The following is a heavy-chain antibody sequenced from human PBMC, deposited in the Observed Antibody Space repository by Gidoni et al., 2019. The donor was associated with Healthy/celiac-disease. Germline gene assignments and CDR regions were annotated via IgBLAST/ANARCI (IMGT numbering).Heavy chain of an antibody. CDR2: IYWDDDK. J-gene: IGHJ4*02. CDR1: GFSLSTSGVG. CDR3: AHILDPSPIRFLEWINHRSSYFDY. D-gene: IGHD3-3*01. Sequence: QITLKESGPTLVKPTQTLTLTCTFSGFSLSTSGVGVGWIRQPPGKALEWLALIYWDDDKRYSPSLKSRLTITKDTSKNQVVLTMTNMDPVDTATYYCAHILDPSPIRFLEWINHRSSYFDYWGQGTLVTVSS. V-gene: IGHV2-5*02.